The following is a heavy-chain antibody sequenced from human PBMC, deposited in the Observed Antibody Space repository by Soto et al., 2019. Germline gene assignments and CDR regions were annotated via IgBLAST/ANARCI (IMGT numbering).Heavy chain of an antibody. V-gene: IGHV1-69*01. Sequence: KVSCKASGGTFSSYAISWVRQAPGQGLEWLGGIIPRFGTTNYAPTLQDRVTITADESMNTVYMELSSLRSEDTALYYCARGRGLYNSGRSQLDSWGQGTLVTVSS. J-gene: IGHJ4*02. CDR2: IIPRFGTT. CDR3: ARGRGLYNSGRSQLDS. CDR1: GGTFSSYA. D-gene: IGHD1-1*01.